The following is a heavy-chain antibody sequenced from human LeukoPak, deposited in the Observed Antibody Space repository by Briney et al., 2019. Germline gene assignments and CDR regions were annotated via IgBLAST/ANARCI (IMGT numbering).Heavy chain of an antibody. V-gene: IGHV4-31*03. Sequence: PSETLSLTCTVSGGSISSGGYYWSWIRQHPGKGLEWIGYIYYSGSTYYNPSLKSRVTISVDTSKNQFSLKLSSVTAADTAVYYCARDCFLRYSSGWIFDPWGQGTLVTVSS. CDR3: ARDCFLRYSSGWIFDP. J-gene: IGHJ5*02. CDR2: IYYSGST. CDR1: GGSISSGGYY. D-gene: IGHD6-19*01.